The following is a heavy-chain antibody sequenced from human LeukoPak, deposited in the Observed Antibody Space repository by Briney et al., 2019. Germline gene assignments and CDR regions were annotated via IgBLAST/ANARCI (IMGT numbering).Heavy chain of an antibody. CDR2: IFYSGST. V-gene: IGHV4-39*01. Sequence: SETLSLTCTVSGASISSDYYFWGWIRQSPGQGLQWIGSIFYSGSTYYNPSLKSRVTVSVDTSKNQFSLRLSSVTAADTAVYYCARTDYTSTWYAYWGQGILVTVSS. CDR1: GASISSDYYF. J-gene: IGHJ4*02. CDR3: ARTDYTSTWYAY. D-gene: IGHD6-13*01.